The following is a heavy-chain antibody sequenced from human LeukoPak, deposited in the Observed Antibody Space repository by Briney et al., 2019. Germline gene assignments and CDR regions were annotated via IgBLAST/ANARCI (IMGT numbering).Heavy chain of an antibody. CDR1: GGSISSGDYY. V-gene: IGHV4-30-4*01. CDR2: IYYSGST. CDR3: AREEEAAPYGMDV. Sequence: PSETLSLTCTVSGGSISSGDYYWSWIRQPPGKGLEWIGYIYYSGSTYYNPSLKSRVTISVDTSKNQFSLKLSSVTAADTAVYYCAREEEAAPYGMDVWGRGTTVTVSS. J-gene: IGHJ6*02. D-gene: IGHD6-6*01.